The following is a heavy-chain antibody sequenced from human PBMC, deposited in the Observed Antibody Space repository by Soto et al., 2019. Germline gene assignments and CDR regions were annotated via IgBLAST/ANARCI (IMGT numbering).Heavy chain of an antibody. V-gene: IGHV3-48*03. CDR2: ISSSGSTI. CDR1: GFTFSSFE. J-gene: IGHJ4*02. Sequence: GGSLRLSCAASGFTFSSFEMNWFRQAPGKGLEWVSYISSSGSTIYYADSVKGRFTISRDNAKNSLYLQMNSLRAEDTAVYYCARLSIAARRRYFDYWGQGTMVTVSS. CDR3: ARLSIAARRRYFDY. D-gene: IGHD6-6*01.